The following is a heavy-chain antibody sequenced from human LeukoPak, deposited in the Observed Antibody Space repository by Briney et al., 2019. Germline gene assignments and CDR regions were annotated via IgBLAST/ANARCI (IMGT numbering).Heavy chain of an antibody. CDR3: ARNYYYGSGVLDSLDY. Sequence: GRSLRLSCAASGFTFSSYAMHWVRQAPGKGLEWVAVISYDGSNKYYADSVKGRFTISRDNSKNTLYLQMNSLRAEDTAVYYCARNYYYGSGVLDSLDYWGQGTLVTVPS. CDR2: ISYDGSNK. D-gene: IGHD3-10*01. CDR1: GFTFSSYA. V-gene: IGHV3-30*04. J-gene: IGHJ4*02.